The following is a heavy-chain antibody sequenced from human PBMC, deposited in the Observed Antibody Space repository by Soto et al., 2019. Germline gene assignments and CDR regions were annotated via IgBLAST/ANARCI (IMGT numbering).Heavy chain of an antibody. CDR3: ARGLDCSGGSCNSR. D-gene: IGHD2-15*01. CDR1: GGSFSSYG. Sequence: QVQLVQSGAEVKNPGSSVKVSCKASGGSFSSYGIRWVRQAPGQWLEWMGGIIPMFGPANYAQKFQGRVTITADESTNTAYMELSSLRSEDTAVYYCARGLDCSGGSCNSRWGQGTLVTVSS. CDR2: IIPMFGPA. J-gene: IGHJ4*02. V-gene: IGHV1-69*01.